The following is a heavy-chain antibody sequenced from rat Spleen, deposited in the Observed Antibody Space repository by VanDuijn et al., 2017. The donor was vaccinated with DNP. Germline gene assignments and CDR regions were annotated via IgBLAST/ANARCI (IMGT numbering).Heavy chain of an antibody. CDR3: TRDRPNYGGYSDIWFAY. CDR2: ISGGGIT. CDR1: GFSLTSYG. Sequence: QVQLKESGPGLVQPSQTLSLTCTVSGFSLTSYGVSWVRQPPGTGLEWIAAISGGGITYYNSALKSRLSISRDTSKSQVFLKMNSLQTEDTAIYFCTRDRPNYGGYSDIWFAYWGQGTLVTVSS. D-gene: IGHD1-11*01. J-gene: IGHJ3*01. V-gene: IGHV2S12*01.